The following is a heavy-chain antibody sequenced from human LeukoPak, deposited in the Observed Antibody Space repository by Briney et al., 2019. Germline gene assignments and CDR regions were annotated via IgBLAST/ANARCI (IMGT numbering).Heavy chain of an antibody. Sequence: SETLSLTCAVYGGSFSGYYWSLIRQPSGKGLEWIGEMNHSGSTNYNPSLKSRVTISVDTSKNQFSLKLSSVTAADTAVYYCARARVDYVWGSYRYGYYFDYWGQGTLVAVSS. CDR3: ARARVDYVWGSYRYGYYFDY. CDR2: MNHSGST. CDR1: GGSFSGYY. V-gene: IGHV4-34*01. J-gene: IGHJ4*02. D-gene: IGHD3-16*02.